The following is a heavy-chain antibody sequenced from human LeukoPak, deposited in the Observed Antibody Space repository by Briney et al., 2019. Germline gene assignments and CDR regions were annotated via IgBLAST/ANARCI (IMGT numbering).Heavy chain of an antibody. CDR2: IYTSGST. V-gene: IGHV4-4*07. CDR1: GGSISGYY. CDR3: ARDEDYYDSSGSYAFDI. Sequence: SETLCLTCTVSGGSISGYYWSWIRQPAGKGLEWIGRIYTSGSTHYNPSLKSRVTMSVDTSKNQFSLKLSSVTAADTAVYYCARDEDYYDSSGSYAFDIWGQGTMVTVSS. J-gene: IGHJ3*02. D-gene: IGHD3-22*01.